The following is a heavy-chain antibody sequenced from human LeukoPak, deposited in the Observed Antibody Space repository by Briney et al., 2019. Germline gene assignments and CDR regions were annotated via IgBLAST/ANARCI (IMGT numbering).Heavy chain of an antibody. CDR3: ARDEEGPHYDFCSGYSPVHLIQH. CDR1: GYTFTGYY. D-gene: IGHD3-3*01. J-gene: IGHJ1*01. CDR2: INPNSGGT. Sequence: ASVKVSCKASGYTFTGYYMHWVRQAPGQGLEWMGWINPNSGGTNYAQKFQGRVTMTRDTSISTAYMELSRLRSDDTAVYYCARDEEGPHYDFCSGYSPVHLIQHWGQGTLVTVSS. V-gene: IGHV1-2*02.